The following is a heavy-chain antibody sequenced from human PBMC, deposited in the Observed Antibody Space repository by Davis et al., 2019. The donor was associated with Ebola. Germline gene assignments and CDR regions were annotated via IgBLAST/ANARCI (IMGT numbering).Heavy chain of an antibody. J-gene: IGHJ4*02. V-gene: IGHV3-73*01. CDR1: GFTFSGSA. Sequence: PGGSLRLSCAASGFTFSGSAMHWVRQASGKGLEWISRIRSKANSYATAYAASIKGRFTISRDDSKNTAYLQMNSLKTEDTAVYYCTVTVAGFDYWGQGTLVTVSS. D-gene: IGHD6-19*01. CDR3: TVTVAGFDY. CDR2: IRSKANSYAT.